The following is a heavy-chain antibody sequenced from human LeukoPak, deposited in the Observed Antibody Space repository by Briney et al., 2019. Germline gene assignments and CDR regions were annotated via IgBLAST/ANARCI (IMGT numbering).Heavy chain of an antibody. CDR3: TSTVDGRYYFDY. Sequence: GGSLRLSCAASGFIFDDYAMHWVRQAPGKGLEWVSGISWNSGSIGYADSVKGRFTISRDNAKNSLYLQMNSLRAEDTALYYCTSTVDGRYYFDYWGQGTLVTVSS. D-gene: IGHD4-23*01. CDR2: ISWNSGSI. V-gene: IGHV3-9*01. J-gene: IGHJ4*02. CDR1: GFIFDDYA.